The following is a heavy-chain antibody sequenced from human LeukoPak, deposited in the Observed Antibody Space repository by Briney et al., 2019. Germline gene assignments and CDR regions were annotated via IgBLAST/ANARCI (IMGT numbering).Heavy chain of an antibody. CDR2: IKNKHEHQAT. CDR3: VTDANRILGARGTGY. V-gene: IGHV3-15*07. J-gene: IGHJ4*02. Sequence: PGGSLRLSCAASGFDFSGAYMNWVRQAPGEGLEWVGLIKNKHEHQATDYAAPVRERFIFTRDDSSSTQFLQMNSLKTEDTAVYYCVTDANRILGARGTGYWGQGILVTVSS. CDR1: GFDFSGAY. D-gene: IGHD1-26*01.